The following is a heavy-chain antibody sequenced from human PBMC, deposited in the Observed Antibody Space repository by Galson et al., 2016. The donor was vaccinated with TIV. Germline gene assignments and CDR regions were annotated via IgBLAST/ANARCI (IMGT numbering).Heavy chain of an antibody. D-gene: IGHD2-15*01. Sequence: SLRLSCAASGFSFSSYAMYWVRQAPGKGLEWVSLIFSDGTSYYADVVTGRFTISRDNSKNTRYLQMDSLRAEDTAVYYCAKTTPAEIPLGYYFDFWGQGTLVTVSS. CDR2: IFSDGTS. J-gene: IGHJ4*02. CDR3: AKTTPAEIPLGYYFDF. V-gene: IGHV3-23*03. CDR1: GFSFSSYA.